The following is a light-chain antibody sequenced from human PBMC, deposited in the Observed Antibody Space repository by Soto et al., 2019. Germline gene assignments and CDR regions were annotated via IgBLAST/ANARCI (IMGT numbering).Light chain of an antibody. CDR3: QQSYSTPPIT. J-gene: IGKJ5*01. Sequence: DIQMTQFPSSLSASVGDRVTITCRASQIIRTYLNWYQQKPGKAPKLLIYAASSLQSGVPSRFSGSGSGTDFTLTISSLQPEDFATYYCQQSYSTPPITFGQGTRLEIK. CDR2: AAS. V-gene: IGKV1-39*01. CDR1: QIIRTY.